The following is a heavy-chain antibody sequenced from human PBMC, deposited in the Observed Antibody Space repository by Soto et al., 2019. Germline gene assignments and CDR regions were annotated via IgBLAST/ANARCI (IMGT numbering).Heavy chain of an antibody. CDR3: ARAGYDFWSGYYKSPLNFDY. CDR1: GGTFSSYA. D-gene: IGHD3-3*01. Sequence: SVKVSCKASGGTFSSYAISWVRQAPGQGLEWMGGIIPIFGTANYAQKFQGRVTITADKSTSTAYMELSSLRSEDTAVYYCARAGYDFWSGYYKSPLNFDYWGXGTLVTGSS. CDR2: IIPIFGTA. V-gene: IGHV1-69*06. J-gene: IGHJ4*02.